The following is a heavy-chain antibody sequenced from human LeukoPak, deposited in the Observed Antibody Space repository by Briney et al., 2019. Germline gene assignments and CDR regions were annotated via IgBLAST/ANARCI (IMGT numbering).Heavy chain of an antibody. J-gene: IGHJ3*02. CDR2: IYWDDDK. CDR3: AHLSYYDRENAFDI. D-gene: IGHD3-22*01. V-gene: IGHV2-5*02. Sequence: SGPTLVKPTQTLTLTCTFSGYSLSTSGVGVGWIRQPPGKALEWLALIYWDDDKRYSPSLKSRLTITKDTSKNQVVLTMTNMDPVDTATYYCAHLSYYDRENAFDIWGQGTMVTVSS. CDR1: GYSLSTSGVG.